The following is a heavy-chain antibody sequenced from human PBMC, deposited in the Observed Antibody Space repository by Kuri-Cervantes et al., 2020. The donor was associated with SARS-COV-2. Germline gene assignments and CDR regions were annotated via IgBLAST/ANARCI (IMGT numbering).Heavy chain of an antibody. CDR2: INPSGGST. CDR1: GYTFTSYY. D-gene: IGHD3-3*01. Sequence: GESLKISCAASGYTFTSYYMHWVRQAPGQGLEWMGIINPSGGSTSYAQKFQGRVTMTRDTSTSTVYMELSSLRSEDTAVYYCARGGQYYDFWSGYPTDYYYYYMDVWGKGTTVTVSS. CDR3: ARGGQYYDFWSGYPTDYYYYYMDV. J-gene: IGHJ6*03. V-gene: IGHV1-46*01.